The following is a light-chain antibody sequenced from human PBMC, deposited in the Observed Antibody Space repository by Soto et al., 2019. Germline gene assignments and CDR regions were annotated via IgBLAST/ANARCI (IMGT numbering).Light chain of an antibody. V-gene: IGKV1-5*01. J-gene: IGKJ3*01. CDR1: QNINRW. Sequence: DIQMTQSPSTLAASVGDRVTITCRASQNINRWLAWYQQKAGKAPKVLIYDASSLESGVPSRFSGSGSGTEFTLTITSLQPDDFATYYCQQYDGYFGPGTKVDF. CDR3: QQYDGY. CDR2: DAS.